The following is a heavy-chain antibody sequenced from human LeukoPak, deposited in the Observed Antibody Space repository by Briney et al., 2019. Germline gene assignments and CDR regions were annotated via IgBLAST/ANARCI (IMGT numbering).Heavy chain of an antibody. CDR3: ARDSARGELLWFGELYR. CDR1: GFTVSSNY. CDR2: IYSGGST. Sequence: GGSLSLSCAASGFTVSSNYMSWVRQAPGKGLEWVSVIYSGGSTYYADSVKGRFTISRDNSKNTLYLQMNSLRAEDTAVYYCARDSARGELLWFGELYRWGQGTLVTVSS. V-gene: IGHV3-66*01. J-gene: IGHJ4*02. D-gene: IGHD3-10*01.